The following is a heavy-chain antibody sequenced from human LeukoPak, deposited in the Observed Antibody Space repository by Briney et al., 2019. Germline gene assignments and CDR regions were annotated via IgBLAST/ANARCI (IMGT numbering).Heavy chain of an antibody. Sequence: SETLSLTCTVSGYSISSGYYWGWIRQPPGKGLEWIGSIYHSGSTYYNPSLKSRVTISVDTSKNQFSLKLSSVTAADTAVYYCARAPRYCSGGSCYFDYWGQGTWSPSPQ. CDR3: ARAPRYCSGGSCYFDY. J-gene: IGHJ4*02. CDR1: GYSISSGYY. V-gene: IGHV4-38-2*02. CDR2: IYHSGST. D-gene: IGHD2-15*01.